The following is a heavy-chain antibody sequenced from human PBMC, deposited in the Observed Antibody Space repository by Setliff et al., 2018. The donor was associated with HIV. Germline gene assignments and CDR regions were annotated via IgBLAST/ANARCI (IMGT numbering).Heavy chain of an antibody. CDR2: ISDSGTT. D-gene: IGHD2-15*01. J-gene: IGHJ5*02. CDR1: GGSISPYY. V-gene: IGHV4-59*01. Sequence: SETLSLTCTVSGGSISPYYWSWIRQPPGKGLEWIAWISDSGTTNYNPSLKSRVTLSVDTSKNQFSLSLTSVTGADTAVYYCALPYCSGGNCWSSASLPPAGWFDPWGQGTLVTVSS. CDR3: ALPYCSGGNCWSSASLPPAGWFDP.